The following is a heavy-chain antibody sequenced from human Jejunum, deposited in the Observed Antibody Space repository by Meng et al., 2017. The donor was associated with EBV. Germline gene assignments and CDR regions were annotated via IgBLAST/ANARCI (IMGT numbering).Heavy chain of an antibody. CDR2: YYNSGST. V-gene: IGHV4-39*01. Sequence: APGRGVLSETVSLTSTVSGGSISSSSYYWGWIRQPPGKGLEWIGTYYNSGSTYYNPSLKSRVTISVDTSKNQFSLKLISVTAADTAAYYCARQGPSGRTFDYWGQGTLVTVSS. D-gene: IGHD1-26*01. CDR3: ARQGPSGRTFDY. CDR1: GGSISSSSYY. J-gene: IGHJ4*02.